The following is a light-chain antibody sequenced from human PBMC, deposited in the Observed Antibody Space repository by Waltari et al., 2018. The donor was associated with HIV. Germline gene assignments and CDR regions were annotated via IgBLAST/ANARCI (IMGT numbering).Light chain of an antibody. CDR2: EVS. CDR1: SSDVGGYHS. V-gene: IGLV2-8*01. CDR3: SSYAGSNNFGV. Sequence: QSALTQPPSASGSPGQSVTIPCTGTSSDVGGYHSVSWYQQHPGKAPKLMIYEVSKRPSGVPDRFSGSKSGNTASLTVSGLQAEDEADYYCSSYAGSNNFGVFGGGTKLTVL. J-gene: IGLJ2*01.